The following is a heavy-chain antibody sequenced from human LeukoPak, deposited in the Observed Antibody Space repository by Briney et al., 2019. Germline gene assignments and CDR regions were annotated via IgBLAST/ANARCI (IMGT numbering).Heavy chain of an antibody. J-gene: IGHJ5*01. CDR3: AKPISGGLAVTADWFDP. D-gene: IGHD6-19*01. V-gene: IGHV3-23*01. CDR2: INANSGTR. Sequence: PGGSLRLSCEASGFASSFFAMSWLRQPPGKGLEWVSTINANSGTRSYAASVRGRFTISRDNSKNTVYLQLNTLRAEDTAVYYCAKPISGGLAVTADWFDPWGQGTLVVVSS. CDR1: GFASSFFA.